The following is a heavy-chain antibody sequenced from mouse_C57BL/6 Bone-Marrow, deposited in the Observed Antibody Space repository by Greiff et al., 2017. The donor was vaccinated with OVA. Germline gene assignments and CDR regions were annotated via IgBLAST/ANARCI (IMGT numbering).Heavy chain of an antibody. CDR2: IYPRSGNT. V-gene: IGHV1-81*01. Sequence: VQLQESGAELARPGASVKLSCKASGYTFTSYGISWVKQRTGQGLEWIGEIYPRSGNTYYNEKFKGKATLTADKSSSTAYMELRSLTSEDSAVYFCARKGLLLPYYFDYWGQGTTLTVSS. CDR1: GYTFTSYG. D-gene: IGHD2-3*01. CDR3: ARKGLLLPYYFDY. J-gene: IGHJ2*01.